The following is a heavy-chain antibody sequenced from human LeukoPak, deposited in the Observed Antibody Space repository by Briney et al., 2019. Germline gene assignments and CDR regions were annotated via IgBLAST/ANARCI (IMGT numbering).Heavy chain of an antibody. V-gene: IGHV3-53*04. CDR2: IYSGGST. J-gene: IGHJ6*02. CDR3: ARAQHSSSWSYYYYYYGMDV. D-gene: IGHD6-13*01. CDR1: GFTVSSNY. Sequence: PGGSLRLSCAASGFTVSSNYTSWVRQAPGKGLEWVSVIYSGGSTYYADSVKGRFTISRHNSKNTLYLQMNSLRAEDTAVYYCARAQHSSSWSYYYYYYGMDVWGQGTTVTVSS.